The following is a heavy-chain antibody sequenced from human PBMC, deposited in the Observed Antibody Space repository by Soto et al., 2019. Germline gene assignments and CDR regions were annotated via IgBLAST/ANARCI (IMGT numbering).Heavy chain of an antibody. V-gene: IGHV3-48*01. CDR2: ISASSRTL. Sequence: GGSLRLSCAASGFAFSTYGMHWVRQAPGKGLEWISHISASSRTLFYADSVKGRFTISRDNAKNSLYLQMNSLRAEDTAVYYCARSYYDSSASYASYGMDVWGQGTTVTVSS. CDR1: GFAFSTYG. D-gene: IGHD3-22*01. J-gene: IGHJ6*02. CDR3: ARSYYDSSASYASYGMDV.